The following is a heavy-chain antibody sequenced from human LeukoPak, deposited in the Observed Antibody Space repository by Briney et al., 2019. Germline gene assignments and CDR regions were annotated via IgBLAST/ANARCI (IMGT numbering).Heavy chain of an antibody. V-gene: IGHV1-69*13. D-gene: IGHD3-22*01. J-gene: IGHJ3*02. CDR2: IIPIFGTA. CDR1: VGTFSSYA. CDR3: ARALRWYYDSSGYQDAFDI. Sequence: SVKVSCKASVGTFSSYAISWVRQAPGQGLEWMGGIIPIFGTANYAQKFQGRVTITADESTSTAYMELSSLRSEDTAVYYCARALRWYYDSSGYQDAFDIWGQGTMVTVSS.